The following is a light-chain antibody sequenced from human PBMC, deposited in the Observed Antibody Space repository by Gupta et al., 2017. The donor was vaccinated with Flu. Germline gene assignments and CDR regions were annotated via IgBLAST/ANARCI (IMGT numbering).Light chain of an antibody. CDR1: SSDVGGYNY. CDR3: SSYTSSSTLVV. Sequence: QSALTQPASVSGSPGPSITISCTGTSSDVGGYNYVSWYQQHSGKAPKLMIYEVSNRPSGVSNRFSGSKSGNTASLTISGLQAEDEADYYCSSYTSSSTLVVFGGGTKLTVL. J-gene: IGLJ2*01. CDR2: EVS. V-gene: IGLV2-14*01.